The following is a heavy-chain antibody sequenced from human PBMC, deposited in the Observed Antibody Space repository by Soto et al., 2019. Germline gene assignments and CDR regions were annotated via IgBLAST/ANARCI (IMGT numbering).Heavy chain of an antibody. Sequence: GGSLRLSCAASGFTFSSYAMSWVRQAPGKGLEWVSAISCSGGITYYADSVKGRFTISRDNSKNTLYLQMNSLRAEDTAVYYCAKGAVAGPAYYYMDVWGKGTTVTVSS. D-gene: IGHD6-19*01. J-gene: IGHJ6*03. V-gene: IGHV3-23*01. CDR3: AKGAVAGPAYYYMDV. CDR1: GFTFSSYA. CDR2: ISCSGGIT.